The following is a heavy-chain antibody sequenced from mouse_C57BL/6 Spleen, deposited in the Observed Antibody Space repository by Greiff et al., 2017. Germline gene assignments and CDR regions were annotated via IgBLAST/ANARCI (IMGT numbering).Heavy chain of an antibody. CDR2: ISYDGSN. CDR3: AREGEAPMDY. J-gene: IGHJ4*01. V-gene: IGHV3-6*01. CDR1: GYSITSGYY. Sequence: EVQLLQSGPGLVKPSQSLSLTCSVTGYSITSGYYWNWIRQFPGNKLEWMGYISYDGSNNYNPSLKNRISITRDTSKTQFFLKLNSVTTEDTATYYCAREGEAPMDYWGQGTSVTVSS.